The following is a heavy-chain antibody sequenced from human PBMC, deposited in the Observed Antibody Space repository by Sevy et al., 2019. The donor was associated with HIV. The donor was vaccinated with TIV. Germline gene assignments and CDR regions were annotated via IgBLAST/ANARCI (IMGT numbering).Heavy chain of an antibody. J-gene: IGHJ4*02. CDR2: IYHSGST. CDR3: ARGKGGEMATLYFDY. CDR1: GYSISSGYY. D-gene: IGHD3-16*01. V-gene: IGHV4-38-2*02. Sequence: SETLSLTCTVSGYSISSGYYWGWIRQPPGKGLEWIGSIYHSGSTYYNPSLKSRVTISVDTSKNQFSLKLGSVTAADTAVYYCARGKGGEMATLYFDYWGQGTLVTVSS.